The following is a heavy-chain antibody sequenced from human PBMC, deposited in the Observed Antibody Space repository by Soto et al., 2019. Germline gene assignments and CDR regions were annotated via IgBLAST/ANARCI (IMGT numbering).Heavy chain of an antibody. D-gene: IGHD3-9*01. CDR3: VKVSTFYDILTVYDSTNFFDP. J-gene: IGHJ5*02. V-gene: IGHV3-15*05. CDR2: IKSKTDGGTT. CDR1: GFTFSNAW. Sequence: GGFLRLSCAASGFTFSNAWMSWVRQAPGKWLEWVGLIKSKTDGGTTDYAEPVKGRLTISRDDSKNTLYLQMNSLRPEDTAVYYCVKVSTFYDILTVYDSTNFFDPWGQGTLVTVSS.